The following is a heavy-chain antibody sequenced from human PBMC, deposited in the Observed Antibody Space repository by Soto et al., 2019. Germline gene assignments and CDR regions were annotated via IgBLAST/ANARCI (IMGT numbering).Heavy chain of an antibody. CDR2: INAGNGNT. Sequence: ASVKVSCKASGYTFTSYAMHWVRQAPGQRLEWMGWINAGNGNTKYSQKFQGRVTITRDTSTDTAYMELSSLRSEDTAVYYCATGKVNEWLGYYMDVWGKGTTVTVSS. CDR3: ATGKVNEWLGYYMDV. CDR1: GYTFTSYA. J-gene: IGHJ6*03. V-gene: IGHV1-3*01. D-gene: IGHD3-3*01.